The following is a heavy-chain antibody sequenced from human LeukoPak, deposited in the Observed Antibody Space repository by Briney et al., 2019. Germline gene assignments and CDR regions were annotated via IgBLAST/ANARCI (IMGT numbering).Heavy chain of an antibody. CDR2: INHSGST. CDR3: ARVVVVAATRGSYYYYYYMDV. V-gene: IGHV4-34*01. J-gene: IGHJ6*03. D-gene: IGHD2-15*01. CDR1: GGSFSGYY. Sequence: PSETLSLTCAVYGGSFSGYYWSWIRQPPGKGLEWIGEINHSGSTNYNPSLKSRVTISVDTSKNQFSLKLSSVTAADTAVYYCARVVVVAATRGSYYYYYYMDVWGKGTTVTISS.